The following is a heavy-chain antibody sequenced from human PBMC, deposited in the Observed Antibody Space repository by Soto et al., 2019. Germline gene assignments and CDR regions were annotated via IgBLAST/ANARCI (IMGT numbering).Heavy chain of an antibody. D-gene: IGHD6-6*01. CDR1: GYTFTGYY. CDR3: ARDLRLVRGRKAEYFQH. CDR2: INPNSGGT. V-gene: IGHV1-2*02. Sequence: GASVKVSCKASGYTFTGYYMHWVRQAPGQGLEWMGWINPNSGGTNYAQKFQGRVTMTRDTSISTAYMELSRLRSDDTAVYYCARDLRLVRGRKAEYFQHWGQGTLVTVSS. J-gene: IGHJ1*01.